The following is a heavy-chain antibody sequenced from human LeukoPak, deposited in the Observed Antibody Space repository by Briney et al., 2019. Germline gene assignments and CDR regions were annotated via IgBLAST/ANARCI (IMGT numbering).Heavy chain of an antibody. V-gene: IGHV3-11*01. CDR1: GFTFSDYY. CDR2: ISSSGSTI. CDR3: ARDSATVVTGPDAFDI. J-gene: IGHJ3*02. D-gene: IGHD4-23*01. Sequence: TGGSLRLSCAASGFTFSDYYMSWIRQAPGKGLEWVSYISSSGSTIYYADSVKGRFTISRDNAKNSLYLQMNSLRAEDTAVYYCARDSATVVTGPDAFDIWGQGTMVTVSS.